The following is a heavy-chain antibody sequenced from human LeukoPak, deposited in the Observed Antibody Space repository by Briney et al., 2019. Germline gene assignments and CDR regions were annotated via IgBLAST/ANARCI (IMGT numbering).Heavy chain of an antibody. CDR2: IYYSGST. CDR1: SGSISISNYY. Sequence: KPSETLSLTCTVSSGSISISNYYWGWIRQPPGKGLEWIGSIYYSGSTYYNPSLKSRVTISVDRSKNQFSLKLSSVTAADTAVYYCERRPAIFGVVIQYYFDYWGQGTLVTVSS. J-gene: IGHJ4*02. CDR3: ERRPAIFGVVIQYYFDY. V-gene: IGHV4-39*01. D-gene: IGHD3-3*01.